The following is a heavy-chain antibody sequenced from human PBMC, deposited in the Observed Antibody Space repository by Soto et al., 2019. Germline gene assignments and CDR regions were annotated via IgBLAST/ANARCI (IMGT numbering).Heavy chain of an antibody. CDR2: IYSGGST. V-gene: IGHV3-53*01. Sequence: GGSLRLSCAASGFTVSSNYMSWVRQAPGKGLEWVSVIYSGGSTYYADSVKGRFTISRDNSKNTLYLQMNRLRAEDTAVYYCARAQAHVGSCWFFGMDVWGQGTTVTVSS. CDR1: GFTVSSNY. CDR3: ARAQAHVGSCWFFGMDV. D-gene: IGHD6-19*01. J-gene: IGHJ6*02.